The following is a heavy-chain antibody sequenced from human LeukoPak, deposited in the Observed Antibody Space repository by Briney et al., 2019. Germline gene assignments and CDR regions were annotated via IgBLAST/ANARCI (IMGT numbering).Heavy chain of an antibody. J-gene: IGHJ4*02. CDR2: ISGSGGST. CDR3: AKDLGTDVLRFLEWLLSPLFDY. Sequence: GGSLRLSCAASGFTFSSYAMSWVRQAPGKGLEWVSAISGSGGSTYYADSVKGRFTIFRDNSKNTLYLQMNSLRAEDTAVYYCAKDLGTDVLRFLEWLLSPLFDYWGQGTLVTVSS. CDR1: GFTFSSYA. V-gene: IGHV3-23*01. D-gene: IGHD3-3*01.